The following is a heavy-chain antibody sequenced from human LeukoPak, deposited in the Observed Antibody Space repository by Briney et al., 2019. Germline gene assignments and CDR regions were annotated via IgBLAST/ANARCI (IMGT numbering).Heavy chain of an antibody. V-gene: IGHV1-2*02. Sequence: ASVKVSCKASGYTFTAYYIEWVRQAPGQGLEWMGWINPTSGGTNYAQKFQGRVTMTRDTSISTASMELSRLTSDDTAVYYCTRGYQHGFDPWGQGTLVIVSS. CDR3: TRGYQHGFDP. J-gene: IGHJ5*02. CDR1: GYTFTAYY. CDR2: INPTSGGT. D-gene: IGHD2-2*01.